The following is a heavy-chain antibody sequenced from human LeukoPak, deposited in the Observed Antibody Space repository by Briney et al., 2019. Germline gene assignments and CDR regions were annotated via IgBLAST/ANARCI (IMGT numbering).Heavy chain of an antibody. D-gene: IGHD5-12*01. V-gene: IGHV3-7*01. J-gene: IGHJ3*02. Sequence: GGSLRLSCAASGFTFSSYWMSWVRQAPGKGLEWVSNIKQDGSEKYYVDSVKGRFTISRDNAKNSLYLQMNSLRAEDTAVYYCARDANSGYDEGDAFDIWGQGTMVTVSS. CDR3: ARDANSGYDEGDAFDI. CDR1: GFTFSSYW. CDR2: IKQDGSEK.